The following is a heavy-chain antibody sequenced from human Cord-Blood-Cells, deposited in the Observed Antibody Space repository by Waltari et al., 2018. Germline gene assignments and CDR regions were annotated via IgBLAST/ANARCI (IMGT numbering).Heavy chain of an antibody. Sequence: QVQLQESGPGLVKPSETLSLTCTVSGGSISSYYWSWIRQPAGQGLEWIGRIYTSGSTNHTPSLKSRVTMSVDTAKNQFSLKLSSVTAADTSVYYCARDPTWSDAFDIWGQGTMVTVSS. CDR2: IYTSGST. CDR3: ARDPTWSDAFDI. D-gene: IGHD2-8*02. V-gene: IGHV4-4*07. J-gene: IGHJ3*02. CDR1: GGSISSYY.